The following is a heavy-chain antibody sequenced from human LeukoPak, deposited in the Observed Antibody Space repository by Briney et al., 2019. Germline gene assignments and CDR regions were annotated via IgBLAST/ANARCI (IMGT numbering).Heavy chain of an antibody. Sequence: GGSLRLSCAASGFTFSSYGMHWVRQAPGKGLEWVAFIRYDGSNKFYADSVKGRFTISRDNSKNTLYLQMNSLRAEDTAVYYCARDSDDYYGSGSYPRYWGQGTLVTVSS. CDR3: ARDSDDYYGSGSYPRY. D-gene: IGHD3-10*01. J-gene: IGHJ4*02. V-gene: IGHV3-30*02. CDR2: IRYDGSNK. CDR1: GFTFSSYG.